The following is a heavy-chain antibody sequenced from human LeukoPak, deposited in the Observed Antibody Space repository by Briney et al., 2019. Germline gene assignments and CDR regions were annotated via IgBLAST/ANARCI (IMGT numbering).Heavy chain of an antibody. CDR1: GGSISSSTYY. V-gene: IGHV4-39*07. CDR2: IYYSGST. J-gene: IGHJ5*02. CDR3: ARTIPTEYHDIGNWFDP. D-gene: IGHD3-9*01. Sequence: SETLSLTCTVSGGSISSSTYYWDWIRQPPGKGLEWIGSIYYSGSTYYNPSLKSRVTISVDTSKNQFSLRLSSVTAADTAVYSCARTIPTEYHDIGNWFDPWGQGTLVTVSS.